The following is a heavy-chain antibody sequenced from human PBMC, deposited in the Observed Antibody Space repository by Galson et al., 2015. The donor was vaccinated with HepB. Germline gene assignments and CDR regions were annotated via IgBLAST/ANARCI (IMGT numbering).Heavy chain of an antibody. V-gene: IGHV3-23*01. CDR3: AKDGDSVVTYLDS. CDR2: ISGSGGGT. CDR1: GFTFSSYA. Sequence: SLRLSCAASGFTFSSYAMNWVRQAPGKGLGWVSGISGSGGGTHYADSVKGRFTISRDNSKKTLYLQMSSLRADDTAVYYCAKDGDSVVTYLDSWGQGTLVTVSS. D-gene: IGHD4-23*01. J-gene: IGHJ4*02.